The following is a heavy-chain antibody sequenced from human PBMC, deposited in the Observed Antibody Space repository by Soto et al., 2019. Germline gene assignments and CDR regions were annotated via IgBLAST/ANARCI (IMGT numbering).Heavy chain of an antibody. D-gene: IGHD6-19*01. V-gene: IGHV1-69*13. CDR1: GGTFRSYA. CDR3: ARGGIAGAFPFDY. Sequence: ASVQVSFQASGGTFRSYAIRWVRQAPGQGLEWMGGIIPIFGTANYAQKFQGRVTITEDESTSTAYMELSSLRSEDTAVYYCARGGIAGAFPFDYWGQGTLVTVSS. J-gene: IGHJ4*02. CDR2: IIPIFGTA.